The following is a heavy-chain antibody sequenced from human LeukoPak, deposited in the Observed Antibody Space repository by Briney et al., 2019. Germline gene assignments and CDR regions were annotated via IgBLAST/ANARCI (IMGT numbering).Heavy chain of an antibody. CDR1: GYTLTSYG. CDR2: MNPNSGNT. V-gene: IGHV1-8*01. J-gene: IGHJ6*02. D-gene: IGHD2-2*01. CDR3: ARVPVVPAAGYYYYGMDV. Sequence: ASVKVSCEASGYTLTSYGINWMRQAPGQGLEWMGWMNPNSGNTGYAQKFQGRVTMTRNTSISTAYMELSSLRSEDTAVYYCARVPVVPAAGYYYYGMDVWGQGTTVTVSS.